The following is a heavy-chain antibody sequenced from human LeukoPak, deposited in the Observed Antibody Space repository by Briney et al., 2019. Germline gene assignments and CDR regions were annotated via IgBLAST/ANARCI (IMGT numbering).Heavy chain of an antibody. CDR2: ITSSSTYI. CDR3: ARGSTGYYYYYYYYYMDV. J-gene: IGHJ6*03. CDR1: GFTFSNYN. V-gene: IGHV3-21*01. D-gene: IGHD3-9*01. Sequence: GGSLRLSCAASGFTFSNYNMNWVRRAPGKGLEWVSSITSSSTYIFYADSVKGRFTISRDNAKNSLYLQMNSLRAEDTAVYYCARGSTGYYYYYYYYYMDVWGKGTTVTISS.